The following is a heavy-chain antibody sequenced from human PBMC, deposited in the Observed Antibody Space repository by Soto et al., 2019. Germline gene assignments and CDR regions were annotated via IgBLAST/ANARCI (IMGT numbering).Heavy chain of an antibody. J-gene: IGHJ4*02. V-gene: IGHV3-23*01. CDR2: ISSSGGNT. Sequence: GGSLRLSCAASGFTFSNYGVTWVRRTPGKGLEWVSSISSSGGNTYYAGSVKGRFTISRDNSKNTLYLQMNSLRADDTAAYYCAKTTFYHGSGSYFPFDYWGQGTLVTVSS. D-gene: IGHD3-10*01. CDR3: AKTTFYHGSGSYFPFDY. CDR1: GFTFSNYG.